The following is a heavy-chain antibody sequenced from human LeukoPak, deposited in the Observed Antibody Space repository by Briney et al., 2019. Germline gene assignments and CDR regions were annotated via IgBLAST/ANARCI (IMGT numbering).Heavy chain of an antibody. CDR3: ASNGSGSDRGAFDI. CDR2: IYYSGST. V-gene: IGHV4-59*01. D-gene: IGHD3-10*01. J-gene: IGHJ3*02. CDR1: GGSISSYY. Sequence: PSETLSLTCTVSGGSISSYYWSWIRQPPGKGLEWIGYIYYSGSTNYNPSLKSRVTISVDTSKNQFSLKLSSVTAADTAVYYCASNGSGSDRGAFDIWGQGTMVTVSS.